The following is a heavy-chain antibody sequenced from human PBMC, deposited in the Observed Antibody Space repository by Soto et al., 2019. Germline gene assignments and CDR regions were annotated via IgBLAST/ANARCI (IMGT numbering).Heavy chain of an antibody. CDR3: ARAYLKWELLRPRDALDI. V-gene: IGHV1-69*13. Sequence: SVKVSCKASGGTFSSYAISWVRQAPGQGLEWMGGIIPIFGTANYAQKFQGRVTITADESTSTAYMELSSLRSEDTAVYYCARAYLKWELLRPRDALDIWGQGXMVTV. CDR1: GGTFSSYA. D-gene: IGHD1-26*01. CDR2: IIPIFGTA. J-gene: IGHJ3*02.